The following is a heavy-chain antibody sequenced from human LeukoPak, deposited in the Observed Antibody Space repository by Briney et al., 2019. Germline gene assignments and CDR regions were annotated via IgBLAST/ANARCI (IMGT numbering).Heavy chain of an antibody. Sequence: ASVKVSCKASGYTFTGYYMHWVRQAPGQGLEWMGWINPNSGGTNYAQKFQGRVTMTRNTSISTAYMELGRLRSDDTAVYYCAREEMATIPFDYWGQGTLVTVSS. J-gene: IGHJ4*02. CDR2: INPNSGGT. CDR3: AREEMATIPFDY. V-gene: IGHV1-2*02. D-gene: IGHD5-24*01. CDR1: GYTFTGYY.